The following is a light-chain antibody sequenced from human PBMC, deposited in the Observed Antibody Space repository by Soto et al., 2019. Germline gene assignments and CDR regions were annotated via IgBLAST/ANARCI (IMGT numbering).Light chain of an antibody. CDR3: QHYGTSAL. CDR1: QSVSDSY. V-gene: IGKV3-20*01. J-gene: IGKJ3*01. CDR2: AS. Sequence: EIVLTQSPGTLSLSPGERATLSCRASQSVSDSYLAWYQQKPGQAPRLLIYASSRATGIPGRFSGSGSGTDSTLSISRLEPEVFVVYYCQHYGTSALFGPGTRVDIK.